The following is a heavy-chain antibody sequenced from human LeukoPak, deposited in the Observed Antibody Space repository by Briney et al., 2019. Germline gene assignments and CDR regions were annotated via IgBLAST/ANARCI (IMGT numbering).Heavy chain of an antibody. V-gene: IGHV1-46*01. CDR3: ARAWDHSMVPSDY. Sequence: ASVKVSCKASGGTFSSYAISWVRQAPGQGLEWMGIINPSGGSTSYAQKFQGRVAMTRDTSTSTVYMELSSLRSEDTAVYYCARAWDHSMVPSDYWGQGTLVTVSS. D-gene: IGHD4/OR15-4a*01. CDR2: INPSGGST. J-gene: IGHJ4*02. CDR1: GGTFSSYA.